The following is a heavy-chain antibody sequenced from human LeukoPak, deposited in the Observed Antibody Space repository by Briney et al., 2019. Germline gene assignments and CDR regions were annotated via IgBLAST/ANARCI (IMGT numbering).Heavy chain of an antibody. D-gene: IGHD3-10*01. CDR2: ISYDGSHK. V-gene: IGHV3-30*18. J-gene: IGHJ4*02. Sequence: GGSLRLSCAASGFTFSSYAMHWVRQAPGKGLEWVAVISYDGSHKSYADSVKGRFTISRDDSKNTVYLQMSSLRAEDTAVYYCAKGRPRNSIGELPEFDYWGQGTLVTVSS. CDR3: AKGRPRNSIGELPEFDY. CDR1: GFTFSSYA.